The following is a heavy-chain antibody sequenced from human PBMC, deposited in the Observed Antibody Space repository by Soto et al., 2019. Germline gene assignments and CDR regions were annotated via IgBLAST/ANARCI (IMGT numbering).Heavy chain of an antibody. CDR1: GGSISSSSYY. D-gene: IGHD6-25*01. J-gene: IGHJ6*02. CDR3: ASLRASAYYYYGMDV. V-gene: IGHV4-39*02. CDR2: IYYSGST. Sequence: SETLSLTCTVSGGSISSSSYYWGWIRQPPGKGLEWIGNIYYSGSTYYNPSLKSRVTISVDTSKNHFSLKLSSVTAADTAVYYCASLRASAYYYYGMDVWGQGTTVTVSS.